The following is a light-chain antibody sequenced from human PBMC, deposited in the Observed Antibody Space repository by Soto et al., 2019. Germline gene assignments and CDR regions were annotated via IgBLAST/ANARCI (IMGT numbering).Light chain of an antibody. CDR3: SSYAGSSNV. CDR1: SSDVGAYIY. Sequence: QSVLTQPPSASGSPGQSVTISCTGTSSDVGAYIYVSWYQQHPGKAPKLIIYEVNKRPSGVPDRFSGSKSGNTASLTVSGLQAEDEADYYCSSYAGSSNVFGTGTKVTVL. J-gene: IGLJ1*01. V-gene: IGLV2-8*01. CDR2: EVN.